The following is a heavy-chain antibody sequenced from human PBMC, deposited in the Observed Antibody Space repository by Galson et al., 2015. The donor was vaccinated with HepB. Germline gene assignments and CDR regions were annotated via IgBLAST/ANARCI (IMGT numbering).Heavy chain of an antibody. V-gene: IGHV3-23*01. CDR1: GFTFRGHA. Sequence: SLRLSCAASGFTFRGHAMSWVRQAPGKRLGWVSSLSGSGMSIFYAESVKGRFTISRDNFKNTLYLQMNSLRAEDTALYYCAKDEDFDSTGVLDHWGQGTLVVVSS. CDR2: LSGSGMSI. J-gene: IGHJ4*02. D-gene: IGHD2-8*02. CDR3: AKDEDFDSTGVLDH.